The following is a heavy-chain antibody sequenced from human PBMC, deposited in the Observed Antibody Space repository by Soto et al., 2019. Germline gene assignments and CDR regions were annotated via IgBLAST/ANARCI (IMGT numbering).Heavy chain of an antibody. CDR2: IFYSGST. V-gene: IGHV4-59*01. D-gene: IGHD4-17*01. Sequence: SETLSLTCTVSGGSISSYYWSWIRQPPGKGLEWIGYIFYSGSTNYNPSLKSRVTISVDTSKNQFSLKLSSVTAADTAVYYCARRYGDAFDIWGQGTMVTVSS. CDR1: GGSISSYY. CDR3: ARRYGDAFDI. J-gene: IGHJ3*02.